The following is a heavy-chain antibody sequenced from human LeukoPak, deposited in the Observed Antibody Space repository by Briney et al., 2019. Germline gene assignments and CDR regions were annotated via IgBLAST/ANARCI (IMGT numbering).Heavy chain of an antibody. CDR2: IYYSGST. J-gene: IGHJ4*02. V-gene: IGHV4-59*01. Sequence: SETLSLTCTVSGGSISSYYWSWIRQPPGKGLEWIGYIYYSGSTNYNPSLKGRVTISVDTSKNQFSLKLSSVTAADTAVYYCARWSPDYGNDYWGQGTLVTVSS. CDR1: GGSISSYY. CDR3: ARWSPDYGNDY. D-gene: IGHD4-17*01.